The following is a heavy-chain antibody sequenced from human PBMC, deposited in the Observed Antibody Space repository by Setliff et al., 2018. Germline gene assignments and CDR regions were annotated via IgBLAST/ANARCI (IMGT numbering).Heavy chain of an antibody. D-gene: IGHD3-16*01. CDR1: GGSISSGSYY. V-gene: IGHV4-61*09. Sequence: PSETLSLTCTVSGGSISSGSYYWSWIRQPAGKGLEWIGHIYTSGSTNYNPSLKSRVTISVDTSKNQFSLKLSSVTAADTAVYYCARAPHGGSAYYYYYYMDVWGKGTTVTVSS. J-gene: IGHJ6*03. CDR2: IYTSGST. CDR3: ARAPHGGSAYYYYYYMDV.